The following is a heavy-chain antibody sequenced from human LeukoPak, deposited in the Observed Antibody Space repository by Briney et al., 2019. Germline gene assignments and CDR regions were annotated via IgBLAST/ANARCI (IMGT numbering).Heavy chain of an antibody. D-gene: IGHD5-24*01. CDR3: ARGDAPSYFDY. CDR1: GGSISSYY. Sequence: SSETLSLSCTVSGGSISSYYWSWIRQPPGKGLDWIGYIYYTGSTNYNPSLKSRVTLSVDTSKNQFSLKLNSVTAADTAVYYCARGDAPSYFDYWGQGTLVTVSS. CDR2: IYYTGST. V-gene: IGHV4-59*13. J-gene: IGHJ4*02.